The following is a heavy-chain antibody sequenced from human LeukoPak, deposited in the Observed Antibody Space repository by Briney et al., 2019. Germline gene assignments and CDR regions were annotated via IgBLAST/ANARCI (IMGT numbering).Heavy chain of an antibody. Sequence: GGSLRLSCAASGFRFDDYPMHWVRQAPGRGLEWVSLISGDGGGTYYNDPVKGRFTTSRENAKNSLYLQMNNLRADDTAVYYCAKDQGRGGFGLDCWGQGTLVTVSS. V-gene: IGHV3-43*02. CDR1: GFRFDDYP. D-gene: IGHD3-16*01. J-gene: IGHJ4*02. CDR2: ISGDGGGT. CDR3: AKDQGRGGFGLDC.